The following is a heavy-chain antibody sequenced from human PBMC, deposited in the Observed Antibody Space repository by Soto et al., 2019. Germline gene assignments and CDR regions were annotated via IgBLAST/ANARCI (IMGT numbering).Heavy chain of an antibody. CDR3: ARGQAEYFQH. CDR1: GGSITSDTYY. Sequence: PSETLSLTCTVSGGSITSDTYYWNWIRQPPGEGLEWIGYIYNSGNTYYNPSLKSRLTISVDTSKNQFSLKLSSVTAADTAVYYCARGQAEYFQHWGQGTLVTVSS. V-gene: IGHV4-30-4*01. J-gene: IGHJ1*01. CDR2: IYNSGNT.